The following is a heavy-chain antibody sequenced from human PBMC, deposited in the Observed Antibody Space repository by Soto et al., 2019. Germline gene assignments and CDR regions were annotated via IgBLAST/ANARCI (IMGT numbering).Heavy chain of an antibody. J-gene: IGHJ4*02. CDR2: IYYSGST. V-gene: IGHV4-59*01. CDR3: ARDVTRYSGYDV. CDR1: GGYISSYY. Sequence: PSETLSLTCTVSGGYISSYYWSWIRQPPGKGLEWIGYIYYSGSTNYNPPLKSRVTISVDTSKNQFSLKLSSVTAADTAVYYCARDVTRYSGYDVWGQGTLVTVSS. D-gene: IGHD5-12*01.